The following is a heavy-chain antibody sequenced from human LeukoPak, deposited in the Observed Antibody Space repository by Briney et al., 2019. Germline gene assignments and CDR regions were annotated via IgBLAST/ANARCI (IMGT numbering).Heavy chain of an antibody. Sequence: GGSLRLSCAASGFTFSSYWMHWVRQAPGKGLVWVSRINSDGSSTSYADSVKGRFTISRDNAKNTLYLQMNSLRAENTAVYYCARALYSYDFWSGYFTPTFDPWGQGTLVTVSS. V-gene: IGHV3-74*01. J-gene: IGHJ5*02. CDR3: ARALYSYDFWSGYFTPTFDP. CDR1: GFTFSSYW. D-gene: IGHD3-3*01. CDR2: INSDGSST.